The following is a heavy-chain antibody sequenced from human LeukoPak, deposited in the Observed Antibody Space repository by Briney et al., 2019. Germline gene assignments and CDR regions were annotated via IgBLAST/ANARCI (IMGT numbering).Heavy chain of an antibody. D-gene: IGHD3-22*01. CDR2: ISYDGSNK. V-gene: IGHV3-30-3*01. CDR1: GFTFSSYA. J-gene: IGHJ4*02. CDR3: AKAPPYSSGYHFDY. Sequence: PGRSLRLSCAASGFTFSSYAMHWVRQAPGKGLEWVAVISYDGSNKYYADSVKGRFTISRDNSKNTLYLQMNSLRTEDTAVYYCAKAPPYSSGYHFDYWGQGTLVTVSS.